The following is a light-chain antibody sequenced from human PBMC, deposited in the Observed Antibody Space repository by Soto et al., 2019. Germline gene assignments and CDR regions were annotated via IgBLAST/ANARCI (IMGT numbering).Light chain of an antibody. J-gene: IGKJ4*01. Sequence: EIVLTQSPATLSLSPGERATLSCRASQSVSSYLAWYQQKPGQAPRLLIYDASNRATGIPARFSGSGSGSGTDFPLTISSLEPEDFAVYYCQQRSNWLTFGGGTKVEIK. CDR1: QSVSSY. CDR3: QQRSNWLT. V-gene: IGKV3-11*01. CDR2: DAS.